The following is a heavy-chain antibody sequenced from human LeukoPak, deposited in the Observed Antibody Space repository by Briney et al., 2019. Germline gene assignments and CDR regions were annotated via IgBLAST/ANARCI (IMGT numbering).Heavy chain of an antibody. D-gene: IGHD6-13*01. J-gene: IGHJ5*02. CDR2: VNLQGST. CDR3: ARSRSSSWEGWFDP. Sequence: SETLPLTCGVSGGSITSTNYWTWVRQPPGKGLEWIGEVNLQGSTNYNPSLMGRVAISVDMSENHISLQLTSVTAADTAVYYCARSRSSSWEGWFDPWGQGTLVTVSS. CDR1: GGSITSTNY. V-gene: IGHV4-4*02.